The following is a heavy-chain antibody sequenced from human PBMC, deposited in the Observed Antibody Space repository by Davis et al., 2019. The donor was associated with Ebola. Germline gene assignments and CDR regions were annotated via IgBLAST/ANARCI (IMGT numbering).Heavy chain of an antibody. CDR3: ARYDISTGAFEF. CDR2: TFYSGST. J-gene: IGHJ4*02. CDR1: NGSFTSGGHF. D-gene: IGHD3-9*01. V-gene: IGHV4-31*03. Sequence: PSETLSLPCSVSNGSFTSGGHFWTWIRQHPGKGLEWLGYTFYSGSTNFNPSLKSRASISVDRSKNQFSLKMTSVTAADTAVYYCARYDISTGAFEFWGQGILVTVSS.